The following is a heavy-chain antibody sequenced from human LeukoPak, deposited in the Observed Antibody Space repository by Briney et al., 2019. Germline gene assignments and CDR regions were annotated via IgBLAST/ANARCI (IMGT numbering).Heavy chain of an antibody. D-gene: IGHD2-21*02. CDR1: GGSINGHY. CDR2: VYDNGNT. J-gene: IGHJ5*02. V-gene: IGHV4-59*11. Sequence: SETLTLTCTVSGGSINGHYWTWIRQPPGKGLEWIGFVYDNGNTNYNSSLQSRGTMSVDTSKNQLSMKMRSVTAADKAIYYCARVFRGVVTSNWFDPWGQGTLVTVSS. CDR3: ARVFRGVVTSNWFDP.